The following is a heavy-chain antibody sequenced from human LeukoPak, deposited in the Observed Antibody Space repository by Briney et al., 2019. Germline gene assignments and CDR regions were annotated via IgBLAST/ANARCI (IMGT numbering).Heavy chain of an antibody. D-gene: IGHD3-22*01. J-gene: IGHJ4*02. CDR3: AAGDDSSGYYEDY. V-gene: IGHV1-69*05. CDR2: IIPIFGTA. CDR1: GGTFSSYA. Sequence: ASVKVCCKASGGTFSSYATSWLRQAPGQGLEWLRGIIPIFGTANYAQKFQGRVTITTDESTSTAYMELSSLRSEDTAVYYCAAGDDSSGYYEDYWGQGTLVTVSS.